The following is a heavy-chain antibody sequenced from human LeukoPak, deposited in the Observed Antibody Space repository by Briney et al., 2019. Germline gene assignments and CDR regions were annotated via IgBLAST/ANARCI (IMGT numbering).Heavy chain of an antibody. CDR3: ARGWQQLVPDY. Sequence: GGSLRLSCAASGFTFSGYGMHWVRQAPGKGLEWVAVIWYDGSNKYYADSVKGRFTISRDNSKNTLYLQLNSLTAEDTAVYFCARGWQQLVPDYWGQGTLVTVSS. V-gene: IGHV3-33*01. CDR1: GFTFSGYG. J-gene: IGHJ4*02. CDR2: IWYDGSNK. D-gene: IGHD6-13*01.